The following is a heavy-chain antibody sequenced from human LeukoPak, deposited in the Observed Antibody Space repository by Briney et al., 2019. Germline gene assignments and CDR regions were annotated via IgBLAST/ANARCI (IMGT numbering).Heavy chain of an antibody. J-gene: IGHJ5*02. CDR1: GFTVSSHY. V-gene: IGHV3-66*01. D-gene: IGHD4-11*01. Sequence: GGSLRLSCAASGFTVSSHYMSWVRQAPGKGLEWVSLIYSGGNTYYADSVKGRFTISRDNPKNTLYLQMNSLRAEDTAVYYCARDPYDYSTYVGENWFDPWGQGTLVTVSS. CDR3: ARDPYDYSTYVGENWFDP. CDR2: IYSGGNT.